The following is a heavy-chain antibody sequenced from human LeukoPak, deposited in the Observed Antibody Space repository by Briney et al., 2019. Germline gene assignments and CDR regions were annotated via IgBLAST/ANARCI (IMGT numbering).Heavy chain of an antibody. CDR1: GFTFSSYW. CDR2: ISDSGAM. J-gene: IGHJ4*02. D-gene: IGHD5-12*01. Sequence: GGSLRLSCAASGFTFSSYWMGWVRQAPGKGLEWVSYISDSGAMYYADSVRGRFTISRENAQNSLFLQMNSLRAEDTAVYYCARDGGYRGYDADCWGQGTLVTVSS. CDR3: ARDGGYRGYDADC. V-gene: IGHV3-48*01.